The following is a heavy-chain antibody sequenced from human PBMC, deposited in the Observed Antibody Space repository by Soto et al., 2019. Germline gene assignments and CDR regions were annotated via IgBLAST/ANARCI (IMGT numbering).Heavy chain of an antibody. J-gene: IGHJ4*02. D-gene: IGHD3-3*01. CDR1: GLTLCSYF. Sequence: SLRLSCAVAGLTLCSYFISWVRHTQGKGLEWVANIEQDGSEKYYVDSVKGRFTISRDNAKNSLYLQMNSLRAEGTAVYYCARDHTSGYVDYWGQRTLVTVSS. CDR2: IEQDGSEK. CDR3: ARDHTSGYVDY. V-gene: IGHV3-7*01.